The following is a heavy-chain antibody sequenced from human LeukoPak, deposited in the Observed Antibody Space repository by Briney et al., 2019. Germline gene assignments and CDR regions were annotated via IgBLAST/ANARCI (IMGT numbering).Heavy chain of an antibody. Sequence: GGSLRLSCAASGFTFSSYGMHWVRQAPGKGLEWVAFIRYEGSNKYYADSVKGRFTISRDNSKNTLYLQMNSLRAEDTAVYYCAKPTGDLYYFDYWGQGTLVTVSS. CDR2: IRYEGSNK. D-gene: IGHD7-27*01. V-gene: IGHV3-30*02. CDR3: AKPTGDLYYFDY. CDR1: GFTFSSYG. J-gene: IGHJ4*02.